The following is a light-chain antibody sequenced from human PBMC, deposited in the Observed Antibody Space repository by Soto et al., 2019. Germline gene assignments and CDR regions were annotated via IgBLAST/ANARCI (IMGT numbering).Light chain of an antibody. V-gene: IGKV3-15*01. J-gene: IGKJ1*01. CDR1: HSISNN. Sequence: EIVMTQSPATLSVSPGERATLSCRASHSISNNLAWYQQTPGQAPRLLIYGASTRATGIPARFSGSGSGTEFTLTISSLQSEDFAVYYCQQFNDWPRTFGQGTKVDIK. CDR2: GAS. CDR3: QQFNDWPRT.